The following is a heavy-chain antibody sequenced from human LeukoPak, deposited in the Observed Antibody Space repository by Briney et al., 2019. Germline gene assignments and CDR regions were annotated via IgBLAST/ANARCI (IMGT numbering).Heavy chain of an antibody. V-gene: IGHV4-34*01. CDR2: INHSGST. CDR3: ARRPSSSGWYGFDY. J-gene: IGHJ4*02. CDR1: GGSFSGYY. Sequence: SETLSLTCAVYGGSFSGYYWSWIRQPPGKGLEWIGEINHSGSTNYNPSLKSRVTISVDTSKNQFSLKLSSVTAADTAVYYCARRPSSSGWYGFDYWGQGTLVTVSS. D-gene: IGHD6-19*01.